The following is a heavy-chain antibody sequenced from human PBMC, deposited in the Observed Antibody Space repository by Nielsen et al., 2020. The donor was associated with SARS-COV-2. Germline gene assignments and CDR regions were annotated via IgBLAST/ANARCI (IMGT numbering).Heavy chain of an antibody. D-gene: IGHD3-10*01. Sequence: GGSLRLSCEASGFTLSSHGMHWVRQPPGKGLEWVAHMWYHGGDENYADSVRGRFTISRDLSKNTVYLQMSSLRVEDTAVYYCARDRSGFTMVRTYAMDVWGQGTTVTVSS. V-gene: IGHV3-33*01. CDR2: MWYHGGDE. CDR1: GFTLSSHG. J-gene: IGHJ6*02. CDR3: ARDRSGFTMVRTYAMDV.